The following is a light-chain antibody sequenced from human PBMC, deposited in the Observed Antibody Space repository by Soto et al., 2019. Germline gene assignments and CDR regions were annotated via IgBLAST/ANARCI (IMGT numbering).Light chain of an antibody. J-gene: IGLJ3*02. V-gene: IGLV2-14*03. CDR1: SIDIAYYDY. CDR3: CSYSRTTSLGV. CDR2: HVS. Sequence: QSALTQPASVSGSPGQSITISCTGASIDIAYYDYISWYQHHPGEAPKLIIFHVSDRPSGVSDRFSGSKSGNTASLTISGQQDEDADDYYWCSYSRTTSLGVFGGGTKLTVL.